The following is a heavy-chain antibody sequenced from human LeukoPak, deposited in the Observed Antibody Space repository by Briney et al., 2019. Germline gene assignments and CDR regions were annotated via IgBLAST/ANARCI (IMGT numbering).Heavy chain of an antibody. J-gene: IGHJ5*02. CDR1: GFTFSSYG. D-gene: IGHD3-3*01. CDR2: IRYDGSNK. Sequence: PGGSLRLSCAASGFTFSSYGMHWVRQAPGKGLEWVAFIRYDGSNKYYADSVKGQFTISRDNSKNTLYLQMNSLRAEDTAVYYCAKGAGRITIFGVPSQGPWGQGTLVTVSS. V-gene: IGHV3-30*02. CDR3: AKGAGRITIFGVPSQGP.